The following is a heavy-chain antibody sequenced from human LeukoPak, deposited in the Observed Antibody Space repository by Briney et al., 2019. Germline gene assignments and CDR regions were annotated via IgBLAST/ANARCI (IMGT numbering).Heavy chain of an antibody. J-gene: IGHJ3*02. CDR1: GGSFSGYY. Sequence: PSETLSLTCAVYGGSFSGYYWSWIRQPPGKGLEWIGEINHSGSTNYNPSLKSRVTISVDTSKNQFSLKLRAVTAADTAMFYCARLSVSLNAFDMWGQGTLVTVSS. CDR2: INHSGST. V-gene: IGHV4-34*01. CDR3: ARLSVSLNAFDM.